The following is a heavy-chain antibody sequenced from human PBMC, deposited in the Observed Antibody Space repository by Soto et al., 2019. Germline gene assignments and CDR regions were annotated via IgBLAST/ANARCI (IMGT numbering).Heavy chain of an antibody. V-gene: IGHV3-33*06. CDR3: AKGYGSGSYYYYYYGMDV. J-gene: IGHJ6*02. CDR2: IWYDGSNK. Sequence: GGSLRLSCAASGFTFSSYGMHWVRQAPGKGLEWVAVIWYDGSNKYYADSVKGRFTISRDNSKNTLYLQMNSLRAEDTAVYYCAKGYGSGSYYYYYYGMDVWGQGTTVTVSS. CDR1: GFTFSSYG. D-gene: IGHD3-10*01.